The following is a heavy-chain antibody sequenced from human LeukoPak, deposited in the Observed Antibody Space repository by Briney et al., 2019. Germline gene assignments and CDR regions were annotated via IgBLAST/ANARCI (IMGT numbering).Heavy chain of an antibody. J-gene: IGHJ4*02. CDR2: IYTGGTT. Sequence: PGGSLRLSCAASGFTVSSSYMSWVRQAPGKGLDWVSVIYTGGTTFYANSVKGRFTISRDNSKNTLYLQMNSLRAEDTAVYYCAKPYYYGSRSYMDYWGQGTLVTVSS. V-gene: IGHV3-53*05. D-gene: IGHD3-10*01. CDR1: GFTVSSSY. CDR3: AKPYYYGSRSYMDY.